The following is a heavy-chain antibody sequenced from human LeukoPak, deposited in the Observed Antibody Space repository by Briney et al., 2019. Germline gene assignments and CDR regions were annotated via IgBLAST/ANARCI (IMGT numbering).Heavy chain of an antibody. CDR2: IKQDGSEK. Sequence: GGSLRLSCAASGFTFSSYWMSWVRQAPGKGLEWVANIKQDGSEKYYVDSVKGRFTISRDNAKNSLYLQMNSQRATDTAVYYCATTSGTYYYDSSGYYASVQGLFDYWGQGTLVTVSS. D-gene: IGHD3-22*01. CDR1: GFTFSSYW. V-gene: IGHV3-7*01. CDR3: ATTSGTYYYDSSGYYASVQGLFDY. J-gene: IGHJ4*02.